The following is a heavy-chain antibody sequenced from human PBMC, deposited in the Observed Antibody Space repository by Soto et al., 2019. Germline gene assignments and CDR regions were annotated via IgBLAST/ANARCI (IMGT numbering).Heavy chain of an antibody. Sequence: SETLSLTCTVSGGSISSYYWSWIRQPPGKGLEWIGYIYYSGSTNYNPSLKSRVTISVDTSKNQFSLKLSSVTAADTAVYYCARGVIAAAGTEGWFDPWGQGTLVTVSS. CDR3: ARGVIAAAGTEGWFDP. CDR2: IYYSGST. D-gene: IGHD6-13*01. V-gene: IGHV4-59*01. J-gene: IGHJ5*02. CDR1: GGSISSYY.